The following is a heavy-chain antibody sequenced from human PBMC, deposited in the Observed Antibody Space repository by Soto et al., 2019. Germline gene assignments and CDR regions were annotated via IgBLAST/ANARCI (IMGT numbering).Heavy chain of an antibody. V-gene: IGHV1-2*02. CDR2: FNPNNGAT. Sequence: GASVKVSCKASGYTFTDYYMHWVRQAPGQGLEWMGWFNPNNGATNYAQKLQGRVTMTRDTSTSTAYMELNTLTSDDTAVYYCARSAPVLRVYEPTADWFDPWGQGTPVTVSS. CDR1: GYTFTDYY. D-gene: IGHD3-16*01. CDR3: ARSAPVLRVYEPTADWFDP. J-gene: IGHJ5*02.